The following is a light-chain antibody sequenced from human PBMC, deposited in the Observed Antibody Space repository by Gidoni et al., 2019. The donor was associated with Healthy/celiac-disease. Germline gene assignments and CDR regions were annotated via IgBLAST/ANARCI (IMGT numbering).Light chain of an antibody. CDR3: QVGDSSSDDV. CDR2: DAS. V-gene: IGLV3-21*02. CDR1: NIGSKS. Sequence: SYVLTQPPSVSVAPGQTGRITCGGKNIGSKSVHWYQQKPGQARVLVVYDASDRPSGIPEGFSGSNSGNTATLTISRFGAGDEADYDWQVGDSSSDDVFGTGTKVTVL. J-gene: IGLJ1*01.